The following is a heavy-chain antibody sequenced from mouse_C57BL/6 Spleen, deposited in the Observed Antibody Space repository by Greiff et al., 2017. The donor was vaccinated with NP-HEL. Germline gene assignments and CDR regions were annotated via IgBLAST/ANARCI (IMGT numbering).Heavy chain of an antibody. CDR1: GFSLTSYG. Sequence: VKLVESGPGLVQPSQSLSITCTVSGFSLTSYGVHWVRQSPGKGLEWLGVIWRGGSTDYNAAFMSRLSITKDNSKSQVFFKMNSLQADDTAIYYCAKNSGSYYAMDYWGQGTSVTVSS. CDR2: IWRGGST. CDR3: AKNSGSYYAMDY. V-gene: IGHV2-5*01. D-gene: IGHD3-1*01. J-gene: IGHJ4*01.